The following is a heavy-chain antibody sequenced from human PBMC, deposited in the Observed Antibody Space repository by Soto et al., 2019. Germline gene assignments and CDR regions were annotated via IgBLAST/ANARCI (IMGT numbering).Heavy chain of an antibody. J-gene: IGHJ5*02. D-gene: IGHD3-16*02. CDR2: FIPIFGTS. V-gene: IGHV1-69*12. Sequence: QVQMVKSGAEVKRPGSSVKVSCKASGGTFSNYPISWVRQAPGQGLEWMGGFIPIFGTSSYAEMFQDRVTMTADESTNTAYMELSNLTHDDTAVYYCARSGTSRYNWFDPWGQGTLVTVSS. CDR1: GGTFSNYP. CDR3: ARSGTSRYNWFDP.